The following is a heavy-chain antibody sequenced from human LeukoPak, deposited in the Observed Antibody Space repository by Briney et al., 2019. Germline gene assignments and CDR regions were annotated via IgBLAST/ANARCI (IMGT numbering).Heavy chain of an antibody. Sequence: GGSLRLSYAASGFTFSDYWMGWVRQAPGKGLEWVANIKADGYDKYYVDSLKGRFTISRDNAENSLYLQMDTLRPEDTAVYYCARALYNHGWYPDYFDYWGQGTLVTVSS. D-gene: IGHD6-19*01. CDR2: IKADGYDK. V-gene: IGHV3-7*01. J-gene: IGHJ4*02. CDR3: ARALYNHGWYPDYFDY. CDR1: GFTFSDYW.